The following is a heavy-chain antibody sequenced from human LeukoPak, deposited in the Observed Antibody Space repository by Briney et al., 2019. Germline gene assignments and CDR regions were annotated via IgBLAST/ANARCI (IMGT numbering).Heavy chain of an antibody. Sequence: GGSLRLSCAASGFTFSSYGMHWVRQAPGKGLEWVAFIRYDGSNKYYADSVKGRFTISRDNSKNTLYLQMNSLRAEDTAVYYCARARTTVIDYWGQGTLVTVSS. CDR3: ARARTTVIDY. D-gene: IGHD4-17*01. CDR2: IRYDGSNK. CDR1: GFTFSSYG. J-gene: IGHJ4*02. V-gene: IGHV3-30*02.